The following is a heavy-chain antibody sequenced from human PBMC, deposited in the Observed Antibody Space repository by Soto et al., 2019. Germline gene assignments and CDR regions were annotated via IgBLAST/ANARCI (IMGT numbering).Heavy chain of an antibody. CDR3: ARGDYGDYYNWFDP. CDR1: GGSISSYY. D-gene: IGHD4-17*01. V-gene: IGHV4-59*01. CDR2: IYYSGST. J-gene: IGHJ5*02. Sequence: SETLSLTCTVSGGSISSYYWSWIRQPPGKGLEWIGYIYYSGSTNYNPSLKSRVTISVDTSKNQFSLKPSSVTAADTAVYYCARGDYGDYYNWFDPWGQGTLVTVSS.